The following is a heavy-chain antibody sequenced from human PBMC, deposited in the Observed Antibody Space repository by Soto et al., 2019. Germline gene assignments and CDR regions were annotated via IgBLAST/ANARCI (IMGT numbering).Heavy chain of an antibody. D-gene: IGHD4-17*01. CDR2: INSDGSST. CDR3: ASTVVTDY. Sequence: EVQLVESGGGLVQPGGSLRLSCAVSGFTFSSDWMHWVRQAPGKGLVWVSRINSDGSSTSYADSVKGRFTISRDNAKNTLYLQMNSLRAEDAGVYYCASTVVTDYWGQGTLVIVSS. J-gene: IGHJ4*02. CDR1: GFTFSSDW. V-gene: IGHV3-74*01.